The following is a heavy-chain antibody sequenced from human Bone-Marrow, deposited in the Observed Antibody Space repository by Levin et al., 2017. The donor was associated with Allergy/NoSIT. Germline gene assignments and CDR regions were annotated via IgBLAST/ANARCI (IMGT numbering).Heavy chain of an antibody. CDR3: ARGWSGDYLHWAPYYYDLDV. V-gene: IGHV1-69*13. Sequence: PAASVKVSCKASGGTFNRHSVSWVRQAPGQGLEWMGGILRVFSATNYAQKFKGRATITVDESASTAYMELSSLRSEDTAVYYCARGWSGDYLHWAPYYYDLDVWGQGTTVTVSS. D-gene: IGHD4-17*01. CDR2: ILRVFSAT. CDR1: GGTFNRHS. J-gene: IGHJ6*02.